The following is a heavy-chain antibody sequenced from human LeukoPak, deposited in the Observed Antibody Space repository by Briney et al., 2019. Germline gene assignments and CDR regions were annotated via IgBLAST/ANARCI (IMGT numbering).Heavy chain of an antibody. CDR2: IYYSGST. CDR1: GGSTTGYY. J-gene: IGHJ4*02. Sequence: PSETLSLTCTVSGGSTTGYYWSWIRQPPGKGLEWIGYIYYSGSTNYNPSLKSRVTISVDTSRNQFSLNLSSVTAADTAVYYCARAWFGESAYTFDYWGREPWSPSPQ. V-gene: IGHV4-59*01. CDR3: ARAWFGESAYTFDY. D-gene: IGHD3-10*01.